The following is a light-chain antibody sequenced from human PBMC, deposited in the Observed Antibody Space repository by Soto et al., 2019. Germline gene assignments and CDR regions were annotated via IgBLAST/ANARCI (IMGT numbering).Light chain of an antibody. V-gene: IGLV2-23*03. CDR2: EGS. Sequence: QSALTQPASVSGSPGQSITISCTGTSSDVGSYNLVSWYQQHPGKAPKLMIYEGSKWPSGVSNRFSGSKSGNTASLTISGLQAEDEADYYCCSYAGSSSVFGTGTQLTVL. CDR1: SSDVGSYNL. J-gene: IGLJ1*01. CDR3: CSYAGSSSV.